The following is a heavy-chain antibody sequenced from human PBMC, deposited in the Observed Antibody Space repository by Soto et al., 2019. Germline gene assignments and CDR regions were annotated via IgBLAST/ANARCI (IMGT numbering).Heavy chain of an antibody. CDR3: TTDPYYYYGMDV. Sequence: PVGSLRFSCAASGFTFSNAWMSWVRQAPGKGLEWVGRIKSKTDGGTTDYAAPVKGRFTISRDDSKKTLYLQMNSLKTDGTAVYYCTTDPYYYYGMDVWGQGTTVTVSS. CDR1: GFTFSNAW. CDR2: IKSKTDGGTT. V-gene: IGHV3-15*01. J-gene: IGHJ6*02.